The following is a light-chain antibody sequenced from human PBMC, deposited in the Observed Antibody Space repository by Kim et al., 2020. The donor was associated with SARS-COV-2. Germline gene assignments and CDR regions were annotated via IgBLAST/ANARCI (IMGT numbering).Light chain of an antibody. CDR1: KLGDKY. J-gene: IGLJ2*01. V-gene: IGLV3-1*01. CDR2: QDS. Sequence: SVSREQTARITCSGDKLGDKYACWYQQKPGQSPVLVIYQDSKRPSGIPARFSGSNSGNTATLTISGTQAMDEADYYCQAWDSSTVVFGGGTQLTVL. CDR3: QAWDSSTVV.